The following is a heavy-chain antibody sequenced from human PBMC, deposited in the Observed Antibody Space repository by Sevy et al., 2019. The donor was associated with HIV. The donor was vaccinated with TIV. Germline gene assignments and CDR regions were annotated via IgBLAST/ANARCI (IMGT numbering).Heavy chain of an antibody. J-gene: IGHJ5*02. D-gene: IGHD1-1*01. V-gene: IGHV4-34*01. CDR1: NGSFSGYY. CDR2: INHSGGT. Sequence: SETLSLTCAVYNGSFSGYYWSWIRQSPGKGLEWIGEINHSGGTNYNPSLRSRVIISVDTSKNQFSLKMNAMTAADTAVYYCARGSPSGFNWFDPWGQGTLVTVSS. CDR3: ARGSPSGFNWFDP.